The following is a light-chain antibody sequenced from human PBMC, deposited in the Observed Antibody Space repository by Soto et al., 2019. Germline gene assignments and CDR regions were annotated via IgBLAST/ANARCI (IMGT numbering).Light chain of an antibody. Sequence: EIMMTQSPATLSVSPGERATLSCRASQSVSSNLAWYQQKPGQAPRLLIYGASTRATGIPARFSGSGSGTEFTLTISSLQSEDCALYYCQQYNNWPLTFGGGTKVEI. CDR1: QSVSSN. CDR2: GAS. J-gene: IGKJ4*01. V-gene: IGKV3-15*01. CDR3: QQYNNWPLT.